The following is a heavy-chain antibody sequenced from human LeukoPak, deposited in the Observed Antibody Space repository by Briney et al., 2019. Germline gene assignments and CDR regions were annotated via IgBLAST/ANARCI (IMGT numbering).Heavy chain of an antibody. V-gene: IGHV4-59*08. CDR3: ARQRGRWDSFDY. CDR2: IYYSGST. Sequence: SETLSLTCAVSGGSISNFFWSWVRQPPGKGLEWIGYIYYSGSTNYNPALKSRVTISVDTSKNQFSLKLSSVTAADTAVYYCARQRGRWDSFDYWGQGTLVTVSS. D-gene: IGHD1-26*01. CDR1: GGSISNFF. J-gene: IGHJ4*02.